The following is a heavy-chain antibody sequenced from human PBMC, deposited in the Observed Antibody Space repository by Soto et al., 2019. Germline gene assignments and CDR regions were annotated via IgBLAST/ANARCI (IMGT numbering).Heavy chain of an antibody. Sequence: EVQLVESGGGLVQPGGSLRLSCAASGFTFSSYSMNWVRQAPGKGLEWVSYISSSSSTIYYADFVKGRFTISRDNAENSLSLQMSSMRDEDTAVYYCARLPGYSSKVEGGYDFDYWGQGTLVTVSS. D-gene: IGHD4-4*01. CDR3: ARLPGYSSKVEGGYDFDY. CDR1: GFTFSSYS. CDR2: ISSSSSTI. V-gene: IGHV3-48*02. J-gene: IGHJ4*02.